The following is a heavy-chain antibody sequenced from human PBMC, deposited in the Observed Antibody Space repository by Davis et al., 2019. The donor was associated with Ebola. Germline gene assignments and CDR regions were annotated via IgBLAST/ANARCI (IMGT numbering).Heavy chain of an antibody. J-gene: IGHJ4*02. D-gene: IGHD3-22*01. V-gene: IGHV3-66*02. CDR2: IYSGGST. CDR3: AAPYESSGN. Sequence: GESLKISCAASGFTVSSNYMSWVRQAPGKGLEWVSVIYSGGSTYYADSVKGRFPISRDNSKNTLYLQMNSLRAEEKAVDYCAAPYESSGNWGQGTMVTVSS. CDR1: GFTVSSNY.